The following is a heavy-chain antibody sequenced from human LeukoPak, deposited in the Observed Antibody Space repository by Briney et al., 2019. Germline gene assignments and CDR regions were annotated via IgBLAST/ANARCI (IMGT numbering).Heavy chain of an antibody. CDR2: IIGSGGST. D-gene: IGHD6-13*01. CDR1: GFTFSSYA. CDR3: ARSGSSGWFDP. J-gene: IGHJ5*02. V-gene: IGHV3-23*01. Sequence: GGSLRLSCAASGFTFSSYAMSWVRQAPGKGLEWVSSIIGSGGSTYYADSVKGRFTISRDNAKNSLYLQMNGLRAEDTAVYYCARSGSSGWFDPWGQGTLVTVSS.